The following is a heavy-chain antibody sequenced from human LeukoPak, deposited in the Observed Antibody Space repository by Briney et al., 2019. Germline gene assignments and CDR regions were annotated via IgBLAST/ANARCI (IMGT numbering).Heavy chain of an antibody. D-gene: IGHD2-15*01. CDR1: GFTVSSNF. V-gene: IGHV3-23*01. J-gene: IGHJ4*02. CDR2: ISGTGGRT. Sequence: PGGSLRLSCAASGFTVSSNFMSWVRQAPGKGLEWVAVISGTGGRTDSADSVKGRFTVSRDNSKNTLYLQMNSLRAEDTAIYYCAKGKGDSSYSAVDYWGKGTLVTVSS. CDR3: AKGKGDSSYSAVDY.